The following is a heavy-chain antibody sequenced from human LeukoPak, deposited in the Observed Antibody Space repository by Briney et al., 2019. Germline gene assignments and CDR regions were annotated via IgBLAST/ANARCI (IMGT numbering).Heavy chain of an antibody. CDR1: GFTFSSYA. CDR2: ITNTGGSA. CDR3: ARTTIHRSSNFDY. J-gene: IGHJ4*02. Sequence: GGSLRLSCAASGFTFSSYALSWVRQAPGKGLEWASAITNTGGSAFYADSVKGRFTISRDNSKNTLYLQMNSLRAEDTAVYYCARTTIHRSSNFDYWGQGTLVTVSS. D-gene: IGHD1-1*01. V-gene: IGHV3-23*01.